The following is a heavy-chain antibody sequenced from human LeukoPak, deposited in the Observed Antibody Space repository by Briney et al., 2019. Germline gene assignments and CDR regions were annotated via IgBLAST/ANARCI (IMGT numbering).Heavy chain of an antibody. V-gene: IGHV1-69*13. Sequence: ASVKVSCKASGGTFSSYAISWVRQAPGQGLEWMGGIIPIFGTANYAQKFQGRVTITANESTSTAYLELSSLRSEDTAVYYCARGGYLAGFDYWGQGTLVTVSS. CDR3: ARGGYLAGFDY. J-gene: IGHJ4*02. D-gene: IGHD2-15*01. CDR2: IIPIFGTA. CDR1: GGTFSSYA.